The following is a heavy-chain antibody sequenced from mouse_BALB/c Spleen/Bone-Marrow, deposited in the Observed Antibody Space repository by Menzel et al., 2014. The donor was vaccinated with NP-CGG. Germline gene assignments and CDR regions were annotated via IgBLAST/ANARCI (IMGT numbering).Heavy chain of an antibody. CDR2: IDPANGNT. J-gene: IGHJ3*01. V-gene: IGHV14-3*02. Sequence: DVMLVESGAELVKPGASVKLSCTASGFNIKDTYMHWVKQWPEQGLEWIGRIDPANGNTKYDPKFQGKATITADTSSNTAHLHLSSLTSEDTAVYYCANDWFAYWGQGTLVTGSA. CDR1: GFNIKDTY. D-gene: IGHD2-3*01. CDR3: ANDWFAY.